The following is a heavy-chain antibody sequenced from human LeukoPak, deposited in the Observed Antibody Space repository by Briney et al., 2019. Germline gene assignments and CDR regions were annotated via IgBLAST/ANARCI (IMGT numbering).Heavy chain of an antibody. CDR2: INYSGMS. CDR3: AIRLATSILATATTWFDP. J-gene: IGHJ5*02. CDR1: GESFDGFY. Sequence: SETLSLTCAVYGESFDGFYWNWIRQPPGKGLEWIGEINYSGMSDYNPALKSRVAISADSSKRQFSLDLTSVTAADTAVYYCAIRLATSILATATTWFDPWGQGTLVSVSS. D-gene: IGHD2-21*01. V-gene: IGHV4-34*01.